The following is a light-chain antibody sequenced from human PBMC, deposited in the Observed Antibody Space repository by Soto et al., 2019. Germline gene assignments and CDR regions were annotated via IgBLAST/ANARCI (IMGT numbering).Light chain of an antibody. CDR3: PRSPNLPLT. CDR1: QDISSS. J-gene: IGKJ4*01. V-gene: IGKV1-33*01. CDR2: HAS. Sequence: DIQMTQSPSSLSASVGDRVTITCQASQDISSSLKWYQQKPGEAPKLLIYHASNLETGVPSRFSGSGSGTDFTFTISSLQPEHIATYYCPRSPNLPLTFGGGTKVEIK.